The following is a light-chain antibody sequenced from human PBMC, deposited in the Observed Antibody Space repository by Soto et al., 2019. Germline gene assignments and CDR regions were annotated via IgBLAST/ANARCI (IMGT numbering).Light chain of an antibody. CDR1: SSDVGGYNY. Sequence: QSALTQPASVSGSPGQSITISCTGTSSDVGGYNYVSWYQQHPGKAPKLMIYDVSNRPSGVSNRFSGSKSGNTASLTISGLQADDDADYYCSSFTSSTTLYVFGTGTKVTVL. J-gene: IGLJ1*01. CDR3: SSFTSSTTLYV. V-gene: IGLV2-14*01. CDR2: DVS.